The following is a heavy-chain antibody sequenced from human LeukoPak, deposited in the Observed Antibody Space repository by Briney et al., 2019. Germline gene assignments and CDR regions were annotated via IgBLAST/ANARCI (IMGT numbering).Heavy chain of an antibody. D-gene: IGHD2-2*01. CDR2: VYTSGTT. Sequence: PSETLSLTCTVSGVSMNDYYWSWIRQPAGKGLEWIGFVYTSGTTNYNPSLKSRVTISVDTSKNQFSLKLSSVTAADTAVYYCARVPHTIVVVPAATNYYYYMDVWGKGTTVTVSS. CDR1: GVSMNDYY. V-gene: IGHV4-4*07. J-gene: IGHJ6*03. CDR3: ARVPHTIVVVPAATNYYYYMDV.